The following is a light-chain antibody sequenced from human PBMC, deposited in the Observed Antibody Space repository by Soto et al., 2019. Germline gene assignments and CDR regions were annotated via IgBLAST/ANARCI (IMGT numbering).Light chain of an antibody. CDR2: GYN. V-gene: IGLV1-40*01. Sequence: QSVLTQPPSVSGAPGQRVTISCTGKSSNIGAGYDVHWYQQLPGTASKILIYGYNNRPSGVPDRFSGSKSGTSASLAITDLQAEDEADYYCQSYDTSLRVVFGGGTKVTVL. CDR1: SSNIGAGYD. CDR3: QSYDTSLRVV. J-gene: IGLJ2*01.